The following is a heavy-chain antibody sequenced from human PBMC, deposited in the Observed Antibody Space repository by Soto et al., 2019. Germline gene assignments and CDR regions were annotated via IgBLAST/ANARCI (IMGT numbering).Heavy chain of an antibody. CDR2: INTDGSST. CDR1: GFTFSSYW. CDR3: AREPPGRAWAGPTDY. Sequence: EVQLVESGGGLVQPGGSLRLSCAASGFTFSSYWMHWVRQAPGKGLVWVSRINTDGSSTSYADSVKGRFTISRDNAENTLYLQMNSLRVEDTAIYYCAREPPGRAWAGPTDYWGQGTLVTVSS. J-gene: IGHJ4*02. D-gene: IGHD1-7*01. V-gene: IGHV3-74*01.